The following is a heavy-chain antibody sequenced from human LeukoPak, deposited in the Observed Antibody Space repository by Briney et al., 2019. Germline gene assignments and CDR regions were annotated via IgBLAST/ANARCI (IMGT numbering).Heavy chain of an antibody. CDR3: ARARRGYESYFDY. D-gene: IGHD5-12*01. Sequence: AETLSLTRTVSGRSISSSSYYWGWIRQPPGKVVGWYGSNYYCRKPYYNPSLKSRVTISVDTSKNQFSLKLTSVTAADTAVYYCARARRGYESYFDYWGQGTLVTVSS. J-gene: IGHJ4*02. CDR2: NYYCRKP. V-gene: IGHV4-39*07. CDR1: GRSISSSSYY.